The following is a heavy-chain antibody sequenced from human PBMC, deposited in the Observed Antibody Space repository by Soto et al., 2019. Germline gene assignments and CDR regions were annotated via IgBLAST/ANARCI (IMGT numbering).Heavy chain of an antibody. D-gene: IGHD3-16*01. Sequence: QVQLVQSGAEVKKPGASVKVSCKASGYLFTRSDINWVLHATGQGLEWMGWLNPTTGNTGYAQNFQGRVTMTGNTSISTAYMELSSLKSEDTAVHYCTRGRIMITFGGVIIIDYWGQGSLVTVSS. CDR3: TRGRIMITFGGVIIIDY. V-gene: IGHV1-8*01. CDR1: GYLFTRSD. CDR2: LNPTTGNT. J-gene: IGHJ4*02.